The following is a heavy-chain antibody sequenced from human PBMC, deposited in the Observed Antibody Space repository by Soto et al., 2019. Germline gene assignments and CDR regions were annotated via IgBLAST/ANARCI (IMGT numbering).Heavy chain of an antibody. V-gene: IGHV3-74*03. CDR2: MNSDGSRT. CDR1: GFTFSAHW. CDR3: ARVYYCDSCVDRHFDY. D-gene: IGHD3-22*01. J-gene: IGHJ4*02. Sequence: EVQLVESGGGLVQPGGSLRLSCAASGFTFSAHWMHWVRQAPGKGLVWVSRMNSDGSRTAYADSVKGRFTISRDNAKSTLYLQMNNLRAEDTAVYYCARVYYCDSCVDRHFDYWGQGILVTVSS.